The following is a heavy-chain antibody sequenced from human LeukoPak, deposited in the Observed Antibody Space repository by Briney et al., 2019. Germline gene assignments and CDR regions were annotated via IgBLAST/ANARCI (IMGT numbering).Heavy chain of an antibody. CDR2: INHSGST. CDR3: ARIMLSWREFDC. Sequence: PSETLSLTCAVYGGSFSGYYWSWIRQPTGKGLEWIGEINHSGSTNYNPSLKSRVTISVDTSKNQFSLKLSSVTAADTAVYYCARIMLSWREFDCWGQGTLDTVSS. CDR1: GGSFSGYY. V-gene: IGHV4-34*01. J-gene: IGHJ4*02. D-gene: IGHD1-26*01.